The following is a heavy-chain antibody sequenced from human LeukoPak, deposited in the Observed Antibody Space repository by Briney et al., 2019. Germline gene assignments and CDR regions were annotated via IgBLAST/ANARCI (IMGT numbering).Heavy chain of an antibody. V-gene: IGHV1-2*02. D-gene: IGHD3-3*02. CDR1: GYTFTGYY. J-gene: IGHJ3*02. CDR3: ARDQAVLEWLLFINAFDI. Sequence: GASVKVSCKASGYTFTGYYMHWVRQAPGQGLEWMGWINPNSGGTDYAQKFQGRFTMTRDTSISTAYMELSRLRSDDTAVYYCARDQAVLEWLLFINAFDIWGQGTMVTVSS. CDR2: INPNSGGT.